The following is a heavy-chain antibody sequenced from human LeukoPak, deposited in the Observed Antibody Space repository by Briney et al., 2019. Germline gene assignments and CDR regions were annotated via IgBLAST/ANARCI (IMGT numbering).Heavy chain of an antibody. J-gene: IGHJ4*02. CDR2: ISSSSSYI. V-gene: IGHV3-21*01. CDR1: GFTFSSYS. CDR3: ARAPLAVAGTLNY. D-gene: IGHD6-19*01. Sequence: NPGGSLRLSCAASGFTFSSYSMNWVRRAPGKGLEWVSSISSSSSYIYYADSVKGRFTISRDNAKNSLYLQMNSLRAEDTAVYYCARAPLAVAGTLNYWGQGTLVTVSS.